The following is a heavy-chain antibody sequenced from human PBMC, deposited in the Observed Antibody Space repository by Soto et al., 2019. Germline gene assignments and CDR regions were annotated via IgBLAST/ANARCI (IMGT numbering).Heavy chain of an antibody. D-gene: IGHD6-13*01. CDR2: ISSSGNSI. J-gene: IGHJ4*02. CDR3: ARRAAAGRSFDY. CDR1: GFTFSDYY. V-gene: IGHV3-11*01. Sequence: GGSLRLSCAASGFTFSDYYMTWIRQAPGKGLEWVSYISSSGNSIYYADYVRGRFTVSRDNAKNSLCLQMNSLRAEDTAVYYCARRAAAGRSFDYWGLGTLVTVSS.